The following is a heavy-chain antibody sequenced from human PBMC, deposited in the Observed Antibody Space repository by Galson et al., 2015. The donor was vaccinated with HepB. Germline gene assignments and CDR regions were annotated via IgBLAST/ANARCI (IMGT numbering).Heavy chain of an antibody. Sequence: SLRLSCAASGFTFSSYAMSWVRQAPGKGLEWVSGITGSGGSTYYADSVKGRLTISRDNSKNTLYLQMNSLRAEDTAIYYCAKVPNFYCSGGNCNFDYWGQGTLVTVSS. J-gene: IGHJ4*02. D-gene: IGHD2-15*01. CDR3: AKVPNFYCSGGNCNFDY. V-gene: IGHV3-23*01. CDR2: ITGSGGST. CDR1: GFTFSSYA.